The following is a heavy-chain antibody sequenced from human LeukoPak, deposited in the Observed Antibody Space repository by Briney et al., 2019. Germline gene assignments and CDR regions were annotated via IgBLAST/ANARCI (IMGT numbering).Heavy chain of an antibody. J-gene: IGHJ5*02. CDR1: GFTFSSYA. Sequence: GGSLRLSCAASGFTFSSYAMSWVRQAPGKGLEWVSAISGSGGSTYYADSVKGRFTISRDNSKKTLYLQLNSLRAEDTAVYYCARDFRPRYYYDSSGYWSWFDPWGQGTLVTVSS. CDR3: ARDFRPRYYYDSSGYWSWFDP. D-gene: IGHD3-22*01. CDR2: ISGSGGST. V-gene: IGHV3-23*01.